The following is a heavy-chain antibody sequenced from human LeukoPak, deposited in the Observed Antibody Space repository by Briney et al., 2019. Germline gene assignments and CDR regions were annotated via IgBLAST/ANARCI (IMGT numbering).Heavy chain of an antibody. D-gene: IGHD1-26*01. Sequence: GGSLRLSCAASGLSVSGNWMHWARQAPGKGLMWVSRISSDGSTYYADSARGRFTISRDNSKNTLYVQMNSLRDEDTAVYYCAKDQRWESPHYLDSWGQGTLVTVSS. CDR3: AKDQRWESPHYLDS. CDR2: ISSDGST. CDR1: GLSVSGNW. J-gene: IGHJ4*02. V-gene: IGHV3-74*01.